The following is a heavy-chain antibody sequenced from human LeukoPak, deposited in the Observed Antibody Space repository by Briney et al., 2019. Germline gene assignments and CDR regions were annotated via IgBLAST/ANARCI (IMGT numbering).Heavy chain of an antibody. CDR2: IYYSGST. D-gene: IGHD7-27*01. CDR3: ARVRTGDSYYFDY. Sequence: KPSETLSLTCTVSGGSISSYYWSWIRQPPGKGLEWIGYIYYSGSTNYNPSLKSRVTISVDTSKNQFSLKLSSVTAADTAVYYCARVRTGDSYYFDYWGQGTLVTVSS. J-gene: IGHJ4*02. CDR1: GGSISSYY. V-gene: IGHV4-59*08.